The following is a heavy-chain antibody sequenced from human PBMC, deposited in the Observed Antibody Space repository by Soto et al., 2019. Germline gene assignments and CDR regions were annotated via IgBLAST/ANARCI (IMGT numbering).Heavy chain of an antibody. J-gene: IGHJ4*02. Sequence: PGGSLRLSCAASGFTFSSYWMHWVRQAPGKGLVWVSRINSDGSSTSYADSVKGRFTISRDNAKNTLYLQMNSLRAEDTAVYYCASGYGSGSHGDNWGQGTLVTVSS. CDR1: GFTFSSYW. D-gene: IGHD3-10*01. CDR3: ASGYGSGSHGDN. V-gene: IGHV3-74*01. CDR2: INSDGSST.